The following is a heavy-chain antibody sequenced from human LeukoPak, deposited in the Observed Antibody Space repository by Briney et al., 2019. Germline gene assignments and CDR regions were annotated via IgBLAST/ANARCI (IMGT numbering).Heavy chain of an antibody. Sequence: SETLSLTCAVYGGSFSGYYWSWIRQPPGKGLEWIGEINHSGSTNYNPSLKSRVTISVDTSKNQFSLKLSSVTAADTAVYYCARIVRNWERDYWGQGTLVTVSS. V-gene: IGHV4-34*01. J-gene: IGHJ4*02. D-gene: IGHD7-27*01. CDR2: INHSGST. CDR3: ARIVRNWERDY. CDR1: GGSFSGYY.